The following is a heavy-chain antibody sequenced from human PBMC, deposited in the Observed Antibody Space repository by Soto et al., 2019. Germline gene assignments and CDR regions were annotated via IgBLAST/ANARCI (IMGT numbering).Heavy chain of an antibody. CDR1: GGSISSGGYS. CDR3: ASADCRSTSCYIKY. Sequence: PLETLSLTCTFSGGSISSGGYSWSWIRQHPGKGLEWIGYIYSSGSTYYNPSLKSRVTISVDTSKNQFSLKLSSVTAADTAVYYCASADCRSTSCYIKYWGQGTGVTVSS. V-gene: IGHV4-31*03. J-gene: IGHJ4*02. CDR2: IYSSGST. D-gene: IGHD2-2*02.